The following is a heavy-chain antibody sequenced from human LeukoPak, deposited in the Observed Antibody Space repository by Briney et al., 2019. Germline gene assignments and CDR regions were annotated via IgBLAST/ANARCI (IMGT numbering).Heavy chain of an antibody. J-gene: IGHJ4*02. Sequence: SETLSLTCTVSGGSISSSSYYWGWIRQPPGKGLEWFGRIYYSGSTYDNPSLKSRVTIVVDTSKNQFSLKLSSVAAADTAVYYCARLDFWSGHRDYWGQGTLVTVSS. D-gene: IGHD3-3*01. CDR3: ARLDFWSGHRDY. CDR1: GGSISSSSYY. CDR2: IYYSGST. V-gene: IGHV4-39*01.